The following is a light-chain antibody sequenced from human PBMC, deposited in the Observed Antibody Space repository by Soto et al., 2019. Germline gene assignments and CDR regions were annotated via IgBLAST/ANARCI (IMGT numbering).Light chain of an antibody. CDR2: DAS. CDR3: QQRPNWPLT. CDR1: QSISSH. J-gene: IGKJ4*01. Sequence: EIVLTQSPATLSLSPGEGATLSCRASQSISSHLAWYQQKPGQATRLLMYDASNRATGIPARFSGSGSGTDFPLTISSLAPEDFAVYYCQQRPNWPLTFGGGTKVEIK. V-gene: IGKV3-11*01.